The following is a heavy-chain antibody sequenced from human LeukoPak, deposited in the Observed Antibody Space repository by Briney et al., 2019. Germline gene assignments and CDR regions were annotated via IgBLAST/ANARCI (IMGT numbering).Heavy chain of an antibody. D-gene: IGHD3-10*01. J-gene: IGHJ5*02. CDR2: IYYSGST. V-gene: IGHV4-30-4*01. Sequence: PSETLSLTCTVSGGSISSGDYYWSWIRQPPGKGLEWIGYIYYSGSTYYNPSLKSRVTISVDTSKNQFSLKLSSVTAADTAVYYCARGGITMVRGATKRHWFDPWGQGTLVTVSS. CDR3: ARGGITMVRGATKRHWFDP. CDR1: GGSISSGDYY.